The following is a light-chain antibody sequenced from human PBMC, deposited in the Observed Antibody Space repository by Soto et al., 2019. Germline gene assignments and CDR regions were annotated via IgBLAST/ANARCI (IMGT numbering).Light chain of an antibody. CDR2: EDN. J-gene: IGLJ2*01. Sequence: NFMLTQPHSVSESPGKKVTISCTRSSGSIASTYVQWYQQRPGSAPSTVIYEDNKRPSGVPDRFSGSIDGSSNSASLTISGLKTEDEADYYCQSYDSSNHVVFGGGTKLTVL. CDR1: SGSIASTY. V-gene: IGLV6-57*04. CDR3: QSYDSSNHVV.